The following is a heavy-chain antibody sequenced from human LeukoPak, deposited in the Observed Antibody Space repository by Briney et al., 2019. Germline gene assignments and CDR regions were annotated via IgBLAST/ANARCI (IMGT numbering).Heavy chain of an antibody. CDR3: AREQTDIAVAGRSEALDY. CDR1: GFSVSNYA. V-gene: IGHV3-23*01. J-gene: IGHJ4*02. CDR2: ISGSGGST. Sequence: GRSLTPACALSGFSVSNYATNWVRQAAGNGLEWVSCISGSGGSTNYADSVKGRFNISRDNSKNTLYLQMNSLRAEDTAVYYCAREQTDIAVAGRSEALDYWGQGTLVTVSS. D-gene: IGHD6-19*01.